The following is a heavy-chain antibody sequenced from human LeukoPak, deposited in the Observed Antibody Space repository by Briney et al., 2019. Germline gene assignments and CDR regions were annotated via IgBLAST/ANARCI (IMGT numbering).Heavy chain of an antibody. Sequence: GGSLRLSCAASGFTVSSNYMSWVRQAPGKGLEWVSVIYSGGSTYYADSVKGRFTISRDNSKNTLYLHMNSLRAEDTAVYYCARGWLLHYSDGMDVWGQGTTVTVSS. CDR1: GFTVSSNY. CDR2: IYSGGST. J-gene: IGHJ6*02. V-gene: IGHV3-53*01. D-gene: IGHD2-15*01. CDR3: ARGWLLHYSDGMDV.